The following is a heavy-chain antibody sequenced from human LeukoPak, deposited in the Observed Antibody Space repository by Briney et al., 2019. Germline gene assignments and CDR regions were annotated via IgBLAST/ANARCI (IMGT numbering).Heavy chain of an antibody. V-gene: IGHV1-8*01. CDR2: MNPNSGNT. J-gene: IGHJ4*02. CDR1: GYTFTSYD. Sequence: ASVKVSCKASGYTFTSYDINWVRQATGQGLEWMGWMNPNSGNTGYAQKFQGRVTMTRNTSISTAYMELSSLRSEDTAVYYCARGGAKYYYDSSDYWGQGTLVTVSS. CDR3: ARGGAKYYYDSSDY. D-gene: IGHD3-22*01.